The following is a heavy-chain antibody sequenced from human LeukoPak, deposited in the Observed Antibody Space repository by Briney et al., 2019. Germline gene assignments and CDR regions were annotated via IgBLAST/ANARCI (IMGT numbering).Heavy chain of an antibody. D-gene: IGHD3-22*01. CDR2: IKQDGSEK. V-gene: IGHV3-7*01. CDR1: GFTVSSKY. Sequence: GGSLRLSCAASGFTVSSKYMSWVRQAPGKGLEWVANIKQDGSEKYYVDSVKGRFTISRDNAKNSLYLQMNSLRAEDTAVYYCARAGMIVVVAEYFQHWGQGTLVTVSS. CDR3: ARAGMIVVVAEYFQH. J-gene: IGHJ1*01.